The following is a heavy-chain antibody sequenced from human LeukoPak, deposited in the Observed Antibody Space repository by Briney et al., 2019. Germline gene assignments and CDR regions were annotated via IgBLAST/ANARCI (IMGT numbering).Heavy chain of an antibody. CDR2: IRYDGSNK. Sequence: PGGSLRLSCASSGFTFSSFGMHWVRQAPGKGLEWVAFIRYDGSNKYYADSVKGRFTISRDNSKNTLYLQMNSLRAEDTAVYYCAKGRYSDDSWFDPWGQGTLVTVSS. D-gene: IGHD3-9*01. J-gene: IGHJ5*02. V-gene: IGHV3-30*02. CDR1: GFTFSSFG. CDR3: AKGRYSDDSWFDP.